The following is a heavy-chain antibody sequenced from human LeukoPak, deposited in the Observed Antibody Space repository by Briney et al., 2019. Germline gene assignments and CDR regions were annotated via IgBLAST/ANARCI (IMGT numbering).Heavy chain of an antibody. CDR1: GDSISSRSYY. Sequence: SETLSLTCTVPGDSISSRSYYWGWIRQPPGKGLEWIGSIYYSGTTYYNPSRKSRVTISVDTSKNQLSLKLSSVTAADTAVYYCARLWGGLRSPDWWGQGILVTVSS. D-gene: IGHD5-12*01. CDR2: IYYSGTT. V-gene: IGHV4-39*01. J-gene: IGHJ4*02. CDR3: ARLWGGLRSPDW.